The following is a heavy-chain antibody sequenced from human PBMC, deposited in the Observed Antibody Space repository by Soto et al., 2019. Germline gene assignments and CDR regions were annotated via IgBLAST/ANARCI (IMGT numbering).Heavy chain of an antibody. D-gene: IGHD1-1*01. CDR1: GFTFDTYG. Sequence: QVHLVESGGGVAQPGRSLRLSCVASGFTFDTYGIHWVRQAPGKGLQWVALISYEGSNTYYADSVRGRFTISRDNSKNTLYLTINALSPADTGVYYCARVTPGNNLYYFSGLDVWGRGTAVTVSS. V-gene: IGHV3-30-3*01. CDR2: ISYEGSNT. J-gene: IGHJ6*02. CDR3: ARVTPGNNLYYFSGLDV.